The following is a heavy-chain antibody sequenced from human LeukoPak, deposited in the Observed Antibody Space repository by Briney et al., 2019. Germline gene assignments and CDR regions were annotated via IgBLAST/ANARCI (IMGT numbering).Heavy chain of an antibody. V-gene: IGHV3-69-1*01. D-gene: IGHD3-3*01. CDR3: ARGSGFLEWLLSDYFDY. CDR1: GFSFSDYY. CDR2: IGSDNKP. Sequence: PGGSLRLSCVASGFSFSDYYMSWIRHGPGKGLELDSSIGSDNKPHYSESVKGRFTISRDNSKNTLYLQMNSLRAEDTAVYYCARGSGFLEWLLSDYFDYWGQGTLVTVSS. J-gene: IGHJ4*02.